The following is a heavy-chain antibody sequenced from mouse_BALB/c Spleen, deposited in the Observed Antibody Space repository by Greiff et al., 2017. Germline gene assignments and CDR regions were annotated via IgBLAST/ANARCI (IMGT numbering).Heavy chain of an antibody. CDR1: GYTFTSYY. D-gene: IGHD1-1*01. J-gene: IGHJ2*01. CDR2: IYPGNVNT. Sequence: VQLQESGPELVKPGASVRISCKASGYTFTSYYIHWVKQRPGQGLEWIGWIYPGNVNTKYNEKFKGKATLTADKSSSTAYMQLSSLTSEDSAVYFCARRTTVVDYWGQGTTLTVSS. V-gene: IGHV1S56*01. CDR3: ARRTTVVDY.